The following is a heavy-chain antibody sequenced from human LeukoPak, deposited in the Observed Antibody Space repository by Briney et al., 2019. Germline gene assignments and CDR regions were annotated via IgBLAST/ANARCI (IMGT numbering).Heavy chain of an antibody. V-gene: IGHV1-69*04. CDR3: ARVVVATISGYYYGMDV. D-gene: IGHD5-12*01. Sequence: VASVKVSCKASGGAFSSYAISWVRQAPGQGLEWMGRIIPILGIANYAQKLQGRVTITADKSTSTAYMELSSLRSEDTAVYYCARVVVATISGYYYGMDVWGQGTMVTVSS. CDR1: GGAFSSYA. J-gene: IGHJ6*02. CDR2: IIPILGIA.